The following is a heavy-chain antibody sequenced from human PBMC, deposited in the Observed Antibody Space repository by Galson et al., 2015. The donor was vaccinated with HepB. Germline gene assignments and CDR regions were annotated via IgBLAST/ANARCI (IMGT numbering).Heavy chain of an antibody. D-gene: IGHD6-13*01. Sequence: TLSLTCSVSGASIHSGDYYWLWIRQSPEKGLEWIGSIYYGGTTISNPSLKSRVSISVYTSKNQFYLTLNSVTAADTAVYFCVSYSKTWPLILNDYWGQGSLVTVSS. CDR2: IYYGGTT. CDR1: GASIHSGDYY. CDR3: VSYSKTWPLILNDY. V-gene: IGHV4-30-4*08. J-gene: IGHJ4*02.